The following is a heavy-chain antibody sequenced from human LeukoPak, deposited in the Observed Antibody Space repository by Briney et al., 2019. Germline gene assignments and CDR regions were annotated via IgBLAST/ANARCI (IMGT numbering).Heavy chain of an antibody. CDR3: ARDLGYGGRGVGDGFDP. D-gene: IGHD4-23*01. V-gene: IGHV4-61*03. Sequence: SETLSLTCTVSGGSVSSGSYYWSWIRQPPGKGLEWIGYIFYSRRTNYNPSLKSRVTIAVDTTKNHFSLKRSSVTDADTAVYYWARDLGYGGRGVGDGFDPWGQGTLVTVSS. CDR1: GGSVSSGSYY. J-gene: IGHJ5*02. CDR2: IFYSRRT.